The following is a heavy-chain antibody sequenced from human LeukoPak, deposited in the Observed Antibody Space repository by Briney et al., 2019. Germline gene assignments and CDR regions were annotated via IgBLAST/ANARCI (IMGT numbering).Heavy chain of an antibody. Sequence: AGGSLRLSCAASGFTVSSNYMSWVRQAPGKGLEWVSVIYSGGSTYYADSVKGRFTISRDNSKNTLYLQMNSLRAEDTAVYYCAREPPWNGFQSGAFYILGQGTMVTVSS. V-gene: IGHV3-53*01. D-gene: IGHD3-3*01. CDR2: IYSGGST. CDR1: GFTVSSNY. CDR3: AREPPWNGFQSGAFYI. J-gene: IGHJ3*02.